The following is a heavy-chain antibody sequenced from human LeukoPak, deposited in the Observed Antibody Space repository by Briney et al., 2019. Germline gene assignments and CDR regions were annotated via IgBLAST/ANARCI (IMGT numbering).Heavy chain of an antibody. CDR1: GGSISSSNW. CDR2: IYHSGST. D-gene: IGHD1-26*01. Sequence: SETLSLTCAVSGGSISSSNWWSWVRQPPGKGLEWIGEIYHSGSTNYNPSLKSRVIISVDTSKNQFSLKLSSVTTADTAVYYCAARRVGATSFDYWGQGTLVTVSS. V-gene: IGHV4-4*02. J-gene: IGHJ4*02. CDR3: AARRVGATSFDY.